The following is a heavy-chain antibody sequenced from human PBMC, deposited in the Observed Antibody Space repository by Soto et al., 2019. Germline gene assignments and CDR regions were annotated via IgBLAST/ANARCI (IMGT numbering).Heavy chain of an antibody. Sequence: QLQLQESGPGLVKPSETLSLTCTVSGGSISSSSYYWGWIRQPPGKGLEWIGSIYYSGSTYYNPSLKSLVTISVDTSKNQFSLKLSSVTAADTAVYYCARSSPHSGYYAPCDYWGQGTLVTVSS. CDR1: GGSISSSSYY. V-gene: IGHV4-39*01. J-gene: IGHJ4*02. CDR3: ARSSPHSGYYAPCDY. CDR2: IYYSGST. D-gene: IGHD3-22*01.